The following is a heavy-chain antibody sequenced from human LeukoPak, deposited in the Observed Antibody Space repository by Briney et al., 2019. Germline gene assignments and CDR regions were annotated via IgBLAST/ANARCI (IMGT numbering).Heavy chain of an antibody. D-gene: IGHD5-12*01. J-gene: IGHJ4*02. Sequence: PSETLSLTCTVSSVSISSSSYYWGWIRQPPGKGLEWIGSIYYTGNTYYNPSLKSRVTISVDKSKNQFSLKLSSVTAADTAVYYCASTDSGYDLYFDYWGQGTLVTVSS. CDR2: IYYTGNT. CDR1: SVSISSSSYY. V-gene: IGHV4-39*07. CDR3: ASTDSGYDLYFDY.